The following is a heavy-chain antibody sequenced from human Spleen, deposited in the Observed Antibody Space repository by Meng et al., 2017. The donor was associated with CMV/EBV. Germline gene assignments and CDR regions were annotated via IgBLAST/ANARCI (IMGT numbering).Heavy chain of an antibody. J-gene: IGHJ4*02. D-gene: IGHD6-19*01. CDR2: IRSRSSYK. CDR1: GFTFSNYG. Sequence: GGSLRLSCAVSGFTFSNYGMNWVRQPPGKGLEWVSCIRSRSSYKYYADSVKGRFTISRDNSKNTLYLQMNSLRAEDTAVYYCAKFRLTGTSRIAVAGMIDYWGQGTLVTVSS. V-gene: IGHV3-21*04. CDR3: AKFRLTGTSRIAVAGMIDY.